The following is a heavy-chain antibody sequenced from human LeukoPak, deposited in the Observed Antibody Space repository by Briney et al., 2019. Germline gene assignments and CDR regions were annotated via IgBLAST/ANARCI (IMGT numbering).Heavy chain of an antibody. CDR3: ARFQDFWSGYKTTDGYYYYMDV. CDR1: GGSISSGSYY. D-gene: IGHD3-3*01. CDR2: IYTSGST. Sequence: TTSETLSLTYTVSGGSISSGSYYWSWIRQPAGKGLEWIGRIYTSGSTNYNPSLKSRVTISVDTSKNQFSLKLSSVTAADTAVYYCARFQDFWSGYKTTDGYYYYMDVWGKGTTVTVSS. J-gene: IGHJ6*03. V-gene: IGHV4-61*02.